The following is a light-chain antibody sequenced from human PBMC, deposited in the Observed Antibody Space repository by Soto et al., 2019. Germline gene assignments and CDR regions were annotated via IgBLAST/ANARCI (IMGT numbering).Light chain of an antibody. CDR2: NNN. CDR1: SSNIGSHV. V-gene: IGLV1-44*01. J-gene: IGLJ3*02. Sequence: QSVLTQPPSGSGTPGQRVTISCSGSSSNIGSHVVYWYQQLAGTAPKLLMYNNNQRPSGVPDRLSGSKSGTSASLAISGLQSEDEADYYCAVWDDSLDGWVFGGGTQLTVL. CDR3: AVWDDSLDGWV.